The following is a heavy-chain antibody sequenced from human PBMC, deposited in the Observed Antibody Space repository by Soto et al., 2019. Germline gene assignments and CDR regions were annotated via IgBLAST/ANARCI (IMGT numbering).Heavy chain of an antibody. CDR3: AREYCSGGSCYSFDWFDP. CDR1: GDSVSSNSAA. CDR2: TYYRSKWYN. Sequence: SQTLSLTCAISGDSVSSNSAAWNWIRQSPSRGLEWLGRTYYRSKWYNDYAVSVKSRITINPDTSKNQFSLQLNSVTPEDTAVYYCAREYCSGGSCYSFDWFDPWGQGTLVTVSS. D-gene: IGHD2-15*01. J-gene: IGHJ5*02. V-gene: IGHV6-1*01.